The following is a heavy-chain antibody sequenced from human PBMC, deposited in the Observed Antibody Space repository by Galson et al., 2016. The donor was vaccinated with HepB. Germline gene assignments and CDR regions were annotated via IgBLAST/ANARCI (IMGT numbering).Heavy chain of an antibody. CDR2: IIPMFETA. J-gene: IGHJ4*02. D-gene: IGHD3-22*01. V-gene: IGHV1-69*13. Sequence: SVKVSCKASGATFSNHAINWVRQAPGQGLEWVGGIIPMFETANYAQKFQGRVTITADESTSTAYMELRSLISEDTAPYYCAREGYNSSGYYALDFWGQGTLVTVSS. CDR3: AREGYNSSGYYALDF. CDR1: GATFSNHA.